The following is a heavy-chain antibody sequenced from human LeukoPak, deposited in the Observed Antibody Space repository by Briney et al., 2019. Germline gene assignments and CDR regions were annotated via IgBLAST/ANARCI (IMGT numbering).Heavy chain of an antibody. CDR1: GFTFSSYW. V-gene: IGHV3-7*01. CDR3: ARRQYYDFWSAVFTRDDRFDY. Sequence: TGGSLRLSCAASGFTFSSYWMSWVRQAPGKGLEWVANIKQDGSEKYYVDSVKGRFTISRDNAKNSLYLQMNSLRAEDTAVYYCARRQYYDFWSAVFTRDDRFDYWGQGTLVTVSS. D-gene: IGHD3-3*01. CDR2: IKQDGSEK. J-gene: IGHJ4*02.